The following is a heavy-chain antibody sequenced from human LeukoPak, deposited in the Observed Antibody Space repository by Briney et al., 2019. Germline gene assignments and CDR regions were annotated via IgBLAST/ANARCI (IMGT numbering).Heavy chain of an antibody. CDR1: GFTFSSYA. CDR3: AKVFAVADTNRYFDY. D-gene: IGHD6-19*01. J-gene: IGHJ4*02. CDR2: ISYDGSNK. V-gene: IGHV3-30-3*01. Sequence: PGGSLRLSCAASGFTFSSYAMHWVRQAPGKGLVWVAIISYDGSNKYYADSVKGRFTISRDSSKNTMYLQMISLRAEDTAVYYCAKVFAVADTNRYFDYWGQGTLVTVSS.